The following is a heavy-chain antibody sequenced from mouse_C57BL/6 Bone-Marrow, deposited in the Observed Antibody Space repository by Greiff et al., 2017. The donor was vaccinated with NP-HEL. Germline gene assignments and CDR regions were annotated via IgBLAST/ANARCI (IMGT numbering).Heavy chain of an antibody. Sequence: VQLQQSGAELVRPGASVKLSCTASGFNIKDYYMHWVKQRPEQGLEWIGRIDPEDGDTEYAPKFQGKATMTADTSSNPAYLQLSSLTSEDTAVYYCTIYDGYYGAYWGQGTTLTVSS. D-gene: IGHD2-3*01. J-gene: IGHJ2*01. CDR2: IDPEDGDT. CDR1: GFNIKDYY. CDR3: TIYDGYYGAY. V-gene: IGHV14-1*01.